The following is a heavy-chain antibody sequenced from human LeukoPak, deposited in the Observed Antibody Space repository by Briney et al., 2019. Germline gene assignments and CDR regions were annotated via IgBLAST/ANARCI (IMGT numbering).Heavy chain of an antibody. D-gene: IGHD4-17*01. V-gene: IGHV4-38-2*02. CDR3: ARQGYADFSPRPFDY. CDR1: GYSITSAYY. Sequence: SETLSLTCTVSGYSITSAYYWGWIRQPPGKGLEWIGSFFLKGSTYYNPSLKSRVTISVDTSKNQFSLKLRSVTAADTAVFYCARQGYADFSPRPFDYWGQGTLVTVSS. CDR2: FFLKGST. J-gene: IGHJ4*02.